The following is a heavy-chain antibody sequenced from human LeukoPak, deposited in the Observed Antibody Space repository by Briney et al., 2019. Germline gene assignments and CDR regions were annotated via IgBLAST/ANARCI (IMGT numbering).Heavy chain of an antibody. D-gene: IGHD1-26*01. CDR1: GGSISSYY. CDR3: ARDIYGSFDY. V-gene: IGHV4-59*13. CDR2: IYYSGST. J-gene: IGHJ4*02. Sequence: SETLSLTCTVSGGSISSYYWSWIRQPPGEGLEWIGYIYYSGSTNYNPSLKSRVTISIDTSKNQFSLRLSSVSAADTAVYYCARDIYGSFDYWGQGTLVTVSS.